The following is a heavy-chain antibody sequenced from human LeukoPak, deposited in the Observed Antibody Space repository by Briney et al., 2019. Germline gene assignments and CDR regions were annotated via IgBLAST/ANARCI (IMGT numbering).Heavy chain of an antibody. CDR2: MNPNSGNT. J-gene: IGHJ1*01. D-gene: IGHD2-2*01. CDR3: ARDGEKYQLLYGYFQH. V-gene: IGHV1-8*01. Sequence: ASVKVSCKASGYTFTSYDINWVRQATGQGLEWMGWMNPNSGNTGYAQKFQGRVTMTRNTSISTAYMELSSLRSEDTAVYYCARDGEKYQLLYGYFQHWGQGTLVTVSS. CDR1: GYTFTSYD.